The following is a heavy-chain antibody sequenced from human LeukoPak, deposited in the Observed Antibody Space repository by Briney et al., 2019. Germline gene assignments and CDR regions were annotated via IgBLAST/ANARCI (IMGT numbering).Heavy chain of an antibody. Sequence: SETLSLTCTVSGASIRSYYWSWIRQPPGKGLEWIGYIYYSGSTSYDPSLKSRVTISVDTSKNQFSLKLSSVTAADTAVYYCARVEYYYDSSGYFRFWFDPWGQGTLVTVSS. CDR2: IYYSGST. CDR3: ARVEYYYDSSGYFRFWFDP. V-gene: IGHV4-59*08. D-gene: IGHD3-22*01. J-gene: IGHJ5*02. CDR1: GASIRSYY.